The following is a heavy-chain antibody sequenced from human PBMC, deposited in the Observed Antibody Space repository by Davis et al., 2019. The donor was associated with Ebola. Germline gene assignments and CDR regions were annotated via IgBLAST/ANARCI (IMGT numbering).Heavy chain of an antibody. CDR1: GGSISSSSYY. D-gene: IGHD3-10*01. CDR3: ARDGSGTGYYYYYGMDV. Sequence: MPSETLSLTCTVSGGSISSSSYYWGWIRQPPGKGLEWIGSIYYSGSTYYNPSLKSRVTISVDTSKNQFSLKLSSVTAADTAVYYCARDGSGTGYYYYYGMDVWGQGATVTVSS. CDR2: IYYSGST. J-gene: IGHJ6*02. V-gene: IGHV4-39*07.